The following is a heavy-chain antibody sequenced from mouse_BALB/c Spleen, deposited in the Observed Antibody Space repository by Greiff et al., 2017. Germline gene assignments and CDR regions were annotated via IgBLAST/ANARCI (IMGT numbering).Heavy chain of an antibody. CDR2: ISDGGSYT. J-gene: IGHJ4*01. Sequence: EVMLVESGGGLVKPGGSLKLSCAASGFTFSDYYMYWVRQTPEKRLEWVATISDGGSYTYYPDSVKGRFTISRDNAKNNLYLQMSSLKSEDTAMYYCARDIGTTTVYYAMDYWGQGTSVTVSS. CDR3: ARDIGTTTVYYAMDY. CDR1: GFTFSDYY. V-gene: IGHV5-4*02. D-gene: IGHD2-14*01.